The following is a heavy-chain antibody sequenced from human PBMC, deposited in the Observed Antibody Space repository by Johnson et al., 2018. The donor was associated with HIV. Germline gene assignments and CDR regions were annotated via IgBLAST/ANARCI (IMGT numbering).Heavy chain of an antibody. D-gene: IGHD3/OR15-3a*01. CDR1: GFTFSSYD. CDR3: AKELGASKYDEWATDYYDFSIAYPVQDPRAVVGAFDV. CDR2: IGTAGDT. Sequence: VQLVESGGGLVQPGGSLRLSCAASGFTFSSYDMHWVRQATGKGLEWVSAIGTAGDTYYPGYVKGRFTISRDNAENSLSLQMTSLRPEDTAVYYCAKELGASKYDEWATDYYDFSIAYPVQDPRAVVGAFDVWGQGTMVTVSS. V-gene: IGHV3-13*01. J-gene: IGHJ3*01.